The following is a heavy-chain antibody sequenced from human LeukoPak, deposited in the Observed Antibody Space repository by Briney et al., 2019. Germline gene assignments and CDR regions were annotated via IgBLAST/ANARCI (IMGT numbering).Heavy chain of an antibody. D-gene: IGHD4-17*01. CDR3: ARLTASFTTVTARNPTDY. CDR1: GGSISSSSYY. CDR2: IYYSGST. V-gene: IGHV4-39*01. Sequence: SETLSLTCTVCGGSISSSSYYWGWIRQPPGKGLEWIGSIYYSGSTYYNPSLKSRVTRSVVTSKNQFSLKLSSVTAADTAVYYCARLTASFTTVTARNPTDYWGQGTLVTVSS. J-gene: IGHJ4*02.